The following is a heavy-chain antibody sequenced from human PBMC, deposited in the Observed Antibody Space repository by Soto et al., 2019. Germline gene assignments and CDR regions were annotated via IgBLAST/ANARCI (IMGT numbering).Heavy chain of an antibody. D-gene: IGHD3-10*01. CDR2: ISHRGGT. J-gene: IGHJ3*02. Sequence: SETLSLTCAVSGGSISSGDYSWSWIRQPPGTGLEWIGYISHRGGTYYNPSLKSRVTISVDRSNNQFSLRLSSVTAADTAVYYCARDRAGGSGSYYPDAFDIWGRGTMVTVSS. V-gene: IGHV4-30-2*01. CDR3: ARDRAGGSGSYYPDAFDI. CDR1: GGSISSGDYS.